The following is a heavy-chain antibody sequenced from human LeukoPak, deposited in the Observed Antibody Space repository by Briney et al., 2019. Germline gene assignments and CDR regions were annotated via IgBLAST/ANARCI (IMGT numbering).Heavy chain of an antibody. CDR2: IYTSGST. D-gene: IGHD3-3*01. Sequence: SETLSLTCTVSGGSISSYYWSWIRQPAGKGLEWIGRIYTSGSTNYNPSLKSRVTMSVDTSKNQFSLKLSSVTAADTAVYYCASLRERSYYARGFDYWGQGTLVTVSS. CDR1: GGSISSYY. J-gene: IGHJ4*02. V-gene: IGHV4-4*07. CDR3: ASLRERSYYARGFDY.